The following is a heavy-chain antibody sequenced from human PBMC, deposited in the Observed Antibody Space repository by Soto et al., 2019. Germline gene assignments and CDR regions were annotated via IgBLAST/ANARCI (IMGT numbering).Heavy chain of an antibody. Sequence: QVQLVESGGGVVQPGRSLRLSCAASGFTFSSYAMHWVRQAPGKGLEWVAVISYDGSNKYYADSVKGRFTISRDNSKNTLYLQMNSLRAEDTAVYYCARGDYGDYNAFDFWGHGTIVTVSS. CDR1: GFTFSSYA. D-gene: IGHD4-17*01. CDR2: ISYDGSNK. J-gene: IGHJ3*01. CDR3: ARGDYGDYNAFDF. V-gene: IGHV3-30-3*01.